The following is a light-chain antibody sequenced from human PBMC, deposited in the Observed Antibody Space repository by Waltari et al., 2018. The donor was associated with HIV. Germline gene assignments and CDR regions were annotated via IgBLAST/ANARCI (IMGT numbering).Light chain of an antibody. CDR1: QSVSSNY. CDR2: GAS. Sequence: EIVLTQSPGTLSLSPGERATLSCRASQSVSSNYLALYQQKPGQAPRLLIYGASSRATGIPDRFSGSGSGTDFTLTISRLEPEDFAVYYCQQYGSSPWTFGQGAKLEIK. CDR3: QQYGSSPWT. V-gene: IGKV3-20*01. J-gene: IGKJ1*01.